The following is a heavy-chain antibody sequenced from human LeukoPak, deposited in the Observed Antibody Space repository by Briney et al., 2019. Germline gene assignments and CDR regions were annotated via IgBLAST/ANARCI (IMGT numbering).Heavy chain of an antibody. J-gene: IGHJ4*02. Sequence: SVTVSCKASGGTFSSYAISWVRQGPGQGLEWMGRIIPILGRANYAQKFQGRVTITADKSTSTAYMELSSLRSDDTAVYYCARDRDGYCSGGSCYPLSDYWGQGTLVTVSS. CDR3: ARDRDGYCSGGSCYPLSDY. CDR2: IIPILGRA. V-gene: IGHV1-69*04. D-gene: IGHD2-15*01. CDR1: GGTFSSYA.